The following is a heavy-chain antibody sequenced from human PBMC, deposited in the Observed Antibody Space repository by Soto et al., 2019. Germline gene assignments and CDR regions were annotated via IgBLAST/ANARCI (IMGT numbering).Heavy chain of an antibody. Sequence: GGSLRLSCAASGFTVSSNYMSWVRQAPGKGLEWVSVIYSGGSTYYADSVKGRFTISRDNSKNTLYLQMNSLRAEDTAVYYCARDLYIYAGWDYYYYYMDVWGKGTTVTVSS. CDR1: GFTVSSNY. D-gene: IGHD5-18*01. V-gene: IGHV3-66*01. CDR3: ARDLYIYAGWDYYYYYMDV. J-gene: IGHJ6*03. CDR2: IYSGGST.